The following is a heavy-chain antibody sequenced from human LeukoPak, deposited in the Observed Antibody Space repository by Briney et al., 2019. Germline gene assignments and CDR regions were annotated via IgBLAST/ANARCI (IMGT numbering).Heavy chain of an antibody. V-gene: IGHV3-7*01. J-gene: IGHJ5*02. CDR1: GFTFSSYW. CDR3: ARDELRGAAAGYCRFDP. Sequence: PGGSLRLSCAASGFTFSSYWMSWVRQAPGKGLEWVANIKQDGSEKYYVDSVKGRFTISRDNAKNSLYLQMNSLRAEDTAVYYCARDELRGAAAGYCRFDPWGQGTLVTVSS. D-gene: IGHD6-13*01. CDR2: IKQDGSEK.